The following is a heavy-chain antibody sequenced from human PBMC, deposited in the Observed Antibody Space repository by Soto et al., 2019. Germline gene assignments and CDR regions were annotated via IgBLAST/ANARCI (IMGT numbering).Heavy chain of an antibody. J-gene: IGHJ4*02. V-gene: IGHV4-34*01. CDR1: GGGLKCSY. Sequence: THRLPGAVDGGGLKCSYLALTRQPPGTGLEWIGEINHSGSTNYNPSLKSRVTISVDTSKNQFSLKLTSVTAADTAVYYCARDKITGLFDYWGQGTLGTVSS. D-gene: IGHD2-8*02. CDR2: INHSGST. CDR3: ARDKITGLFDY.